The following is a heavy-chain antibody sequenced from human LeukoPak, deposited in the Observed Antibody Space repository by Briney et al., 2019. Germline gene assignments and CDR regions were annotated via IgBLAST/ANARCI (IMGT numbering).Heavy chain of an antibody. CDR3: ARVRTEWYIDL. CDR1: GFIFSPYW. CDR2: MKEDGGEK. V-gene: IGHV3-7*01. J-gene: IGHJ2*01. D-gene: IGHD2-8*02. Sequence: PGWSLRLSCAASGFIFSPYWVTWVRQAPGRGLEWVANMKEDGGEKFYVDSVRGRFTISRDNAKNSLYLQMNSLRVEDTGVYYCARVRTEWYIDLWGRGTLVTVST.